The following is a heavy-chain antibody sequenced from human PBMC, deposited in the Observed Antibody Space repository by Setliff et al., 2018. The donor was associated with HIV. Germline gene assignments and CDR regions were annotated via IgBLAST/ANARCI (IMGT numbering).Heavy chain of an antibody. J-gene: IGHJ3*02. Sequence: SETLSLTCTVSRGSISRYYWSWIRQPPGKGLEWIGYIYYTGTTKSNPSLKSRVTRSVDTSKNQLSLKLSSLTAADTAVYYCARDRPPSTVDMLGAFDRWGQGTMVTVSS. D-gene: IGHD4-17*01. V-gene: IGHV4-59*01. CDR1: RGSISRYY. CDR3: ARDRPPSTVDMLGAFDR. CDR2: IYYTGTT.